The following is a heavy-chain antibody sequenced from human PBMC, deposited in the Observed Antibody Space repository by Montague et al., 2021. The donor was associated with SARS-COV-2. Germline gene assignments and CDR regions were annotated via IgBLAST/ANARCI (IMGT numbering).Heavy chain of an antibody. CDR1: GFTFSSYW. CDR3: ARDRLLYCSGGSCYSDYYYYYGMDV. D-gene: IGHD2-15*01. J-gene: IGHJ6*02. V-gene: IGHV3-74*01. Sequence: SLRLSCAASGFTFSSYWMHWVRQVPGKGLVWVSRINSDGSSTSYADSVKGRFTISRDNAKNTLYLQMNSLRAVDTAVYYCARDRLLYCSGGSCYSDYYYYYGMDVWGQGTTVTVSS. CDR2: INSDGSST.